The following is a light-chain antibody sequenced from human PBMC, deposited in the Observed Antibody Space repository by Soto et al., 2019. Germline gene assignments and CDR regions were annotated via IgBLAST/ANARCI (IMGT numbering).Light chain of an antibody. CDR1: SSDIGRFDY. Sequence: QSALTQPPSASGSPGQSVTISCTGSSSDIGRFDYVSWYQQHPDKAPKLLLSEVLNRPSGIPDRFSGSKSGHTASLTVSGLRAEDEATYYCSSYAGSDFLVFGGGTKVTVL. CDR2: EVL. V-gene: IGLV2-8*01. J-gene: IGLJ2*01. CDR3: SSYAGSDFLV.